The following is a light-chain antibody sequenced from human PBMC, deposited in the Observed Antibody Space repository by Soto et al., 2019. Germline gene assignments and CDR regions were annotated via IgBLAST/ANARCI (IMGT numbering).Light chain of an antibody. Sequence: QSALTQPPSVSGSPGQSVTISCTGTSGDIGGYNYVSWYQQLPGKAPKLMIYDVSKRPSGVPDRFSGSNSGNTASLTISGLQAEDEADYYCCSYAGTTRVFGTGTKLTVL. CDR2: DVS. CDR1: SGDIGGYNY. V-gene: IGLV2-11*01. J-gene: IGLJ1*01. CDR3: CSYAGTTRV.